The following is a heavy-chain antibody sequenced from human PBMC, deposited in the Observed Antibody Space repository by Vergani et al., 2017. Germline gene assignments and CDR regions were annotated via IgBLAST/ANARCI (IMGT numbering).Heavy chain of an antibody. V-gene: IGHV1-2*02. J-gene: IGHJ6*03. CDR1: GFTFSSYA. CDR3: ARGSVRGVIINAHGYYMDV. D-gene: IGHD3-10*01. CDR2: INPNSGGT. Sequence: QVQLVESGGGVVQPGRSLRLSCAASGFTFSSYAMHWVRQAPGQGLEWMGWINPNSGGTNYAQKFQGRVTMTRDTSISTAYMELSRLRSDDTAVYYCARGSVRGVIINAHGYYMDVWGKGTTVTVSS.